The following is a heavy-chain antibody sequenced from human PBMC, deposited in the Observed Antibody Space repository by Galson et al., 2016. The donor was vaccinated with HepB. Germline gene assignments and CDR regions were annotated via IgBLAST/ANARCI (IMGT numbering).Heavy chain of an antibody. Sequence: SETLSLTCTVSGGSISSGDNYWSWVRQPPGKGLEWIGEIYHSGITNYNPSLKSRVTISVDKSKDQFSLKLSSVTAADTAVYYCARSNSRDYYYYYFDYWGQGTLVTVSS. CDR1: GGSISSGDNY. CDR2: IYHSGIT. J-gene: IGHJ4*02. D-gene: IGHD2-21*02. V-gene: IGHV4-4*02. CDR3: ARSNSRDYYYYYFDY.